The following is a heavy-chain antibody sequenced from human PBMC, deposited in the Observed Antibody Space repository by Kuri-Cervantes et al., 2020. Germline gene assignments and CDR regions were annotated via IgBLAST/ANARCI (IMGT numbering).Heavy chain of an antibody. CDR3: ARDGASSWYTPNPFDT. J-gene: IGHJ5*02. Sequence: GESLKISCTASGFMLSSYWMTWVRQAPGKGLEWVANIKQDGSDKYYVDSVKGRFTISRDNAKNSLYLEMNSLRAEDTAMYYCARDGASSWYTPNPFDTWGQGTLVTVSS. CDR1: GFMLSSYW. D-gene: IGHD6-13*01. V-gene: IGHV3-7*03. CDR2: IKQDGSDK.